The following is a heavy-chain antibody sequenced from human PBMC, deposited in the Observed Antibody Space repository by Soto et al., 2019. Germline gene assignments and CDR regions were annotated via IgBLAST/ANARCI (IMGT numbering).Heavy chain of an antibody. CDR1: GFAFNRHA. CDR2: ISDGGDLT. D-gene: IGHD6-6*01. CDR3: ARRAFGSSRSFDL. J-gene: IGHJ3*01. V-gene: IGHV3-23*01. Sequence: GGSLRLSSAASGFAFNRHAMGGVRQAPERGLEWVSGISDGGDLTYNADSVKGRFTISRDNSKNILFLQMNSLRAEDTALYYCARRAFGSSRSFDLWGRGSMVTVSS.